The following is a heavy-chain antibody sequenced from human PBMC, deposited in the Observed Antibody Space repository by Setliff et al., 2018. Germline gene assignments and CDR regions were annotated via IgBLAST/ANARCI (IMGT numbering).Heavy chain of an antibody. Sequence: GGSLRLSCAASGFNFSSYGMHWVRQAPGKGLEWVSLIRYDSSTKDYADSVKGRFSVSRDNSRNTLYLQMNSLRVEDTAVYYCARRGTTAFDFWGLGTLVTVSS. D-gene: IGHD4-4*01. V-gene: IGHV3-33*01. CDR3: ARRGTTAFDF. CDR2: IRYDSSTK. J-gene: IGHJ4*02. CDR1: GFNFSSYG.